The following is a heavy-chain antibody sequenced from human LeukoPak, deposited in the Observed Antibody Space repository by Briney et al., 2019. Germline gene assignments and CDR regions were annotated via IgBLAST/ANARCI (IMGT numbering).Heavy chain of an antibody. CDR1: GGSISSYY. V-gene: IGHV4-59*01. CDR2: IYYSGST. J-gene: IGHJ4*02. D-gene: IGHD1-14*01. CDR3: ARSSEPPLLDY. Sequence: TSETLSLTCTVSGGSISSYYLSWIRQPQGKGLEWIGYIYYSGSTNYNPSLKSRVTISVDTSKNQFSLKLSSVTAADTAVYYCARSSEPPLLDYWGQRTLVTVSS.